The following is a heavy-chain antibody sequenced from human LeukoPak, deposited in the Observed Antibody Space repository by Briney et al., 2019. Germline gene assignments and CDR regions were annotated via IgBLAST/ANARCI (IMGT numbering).Heavy chain of an antibody. Sequence: GGSLRLSCATSGFSFSAYPMGWVRQAPGKGLQWLSGISASGDVTFHADRVKGRFAISRDNSKNTLYLQMNSLRAEDTAVYYCARGHSYYGMDVWGQGTTVTVSS. CDR1: GFSFSAYP. CDR2: ISASGDVT. J-gene: IGHJ6*02. CDR3: ARGHSYYGMDV. V-gene: IGHV3-23*01.